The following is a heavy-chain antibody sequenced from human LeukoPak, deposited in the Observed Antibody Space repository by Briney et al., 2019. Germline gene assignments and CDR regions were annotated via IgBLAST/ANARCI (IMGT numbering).Heavy chain of an antibody. Sequence: ASVKVSCKASGYTFTSYGISWVRQAPGQGLEWMGWISAYNGNTNYAQKLQGRVTMTTDTSTSTAYMELRSLRSDDTAVYYCARVQADTAMATHYYYGMDVWGQGTTVTVSS. J-gene: IGHJ6*02. CDR2: ISAYNGNT. D-gene: IGHD5-18*01. CDR1: GYTFTSYG. V-gene: IGHV1-18*01. CDR3: ARVQADTAMATHYYYGMDV.